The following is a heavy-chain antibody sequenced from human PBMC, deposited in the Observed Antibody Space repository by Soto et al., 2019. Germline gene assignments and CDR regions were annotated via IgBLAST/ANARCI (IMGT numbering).Heavy chain of an antibody. J-gene: IGHJ4*02. CDR2: TYYRSKWYY. CDR1: GDSVSSNSVT. D-gene: IGHD2-21*01. V-gene: IGHV6-1*01. CDR3: ARRGAAPSIPLFDY. Sequence: QVQLQQSGPGLVKPSQTLSLTCAISGDSVSSNSVTWNWIRQSPSRGLEWLGRTYYRSKWYYDYAVSVKSRIIIDPDTSNNLFSLRLNSVTPEDTAVYYCARRGAAPSIPLFDYWGQGTLVTVSS.